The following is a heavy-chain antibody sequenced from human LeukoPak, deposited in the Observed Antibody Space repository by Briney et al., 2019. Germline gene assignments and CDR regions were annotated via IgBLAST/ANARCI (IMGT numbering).Heavy chain of an antibody. CDR1: GGSISSYY. CDR3: ARNGDSSGPRYYYYMDV. CDR2: IYTSGST. J-gene: IGHJ6*03. V-gene: IGHV4-4*09. Sequence: PSETLSLTCTVSGGSISSYYWSWIRQPPGKGLEWIGYIYTSGSTNYNPSLKSRVTLSVDTSKNQFSLKLSSVTAADTAVYYCARNGDSSGPRYYYYMDVWGKGTTVTVSS. D-gene: IGHD3-22*01.